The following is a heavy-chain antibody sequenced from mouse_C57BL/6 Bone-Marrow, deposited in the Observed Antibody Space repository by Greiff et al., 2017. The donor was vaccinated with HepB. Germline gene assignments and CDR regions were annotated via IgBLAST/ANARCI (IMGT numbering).Heavy chain of an antibody. J-gene: IGHJ1*03. D-gene: IGHD1-1*01. Sequence: VQLQQSGAELVRPGASVKLSCTASGFNIKDDYMHWVKQRPGQGLEWIGWIDPENGDTEYASKFQGKATITADTSSNTAYLQLSSLTSEDTAVYYCTIYYYGPDWYFDVWGTGTTVTVSS. V-gene: IGHV14-4*01. CDR3: TIYYYGPDWYFDV. CDR2: IDPENGDT. CDR1: GFNIKDDY.